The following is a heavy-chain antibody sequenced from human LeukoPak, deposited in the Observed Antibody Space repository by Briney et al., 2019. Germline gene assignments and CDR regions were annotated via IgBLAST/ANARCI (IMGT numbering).Heavy chain of an antibody. V-gene: IGHV3-53*01. CDR3: ARYDFILISYFDL. D-gene: IGHD3-3*01. CDR1: GFTVSTNY. Sequence: GGSLRLSCAASGFTVSTNYMSWVRQAPGKKLEWVSDIYSDGSTFYADSVKGRFTISRDNSKNTLYLQMNSLRAEDTAVYHCARYDFILISYFDLWGRGTLVTASS. CDR2: IYSDGST. J-gene: IGHJ2*01.